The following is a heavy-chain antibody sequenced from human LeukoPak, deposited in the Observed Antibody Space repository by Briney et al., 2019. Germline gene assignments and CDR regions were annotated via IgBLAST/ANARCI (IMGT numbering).Heavy chain of an antibody. CDR3: TRDRNFPRDQFDY. Sequence: GGSLRLSCAASGFTFSSYSMNWVRQAPGKGLEWVSAIRLRDGRPYYADSVQGRFTVSKDFSSNTLYLQMNDLRAEDTAVYYCTRDRNFPRDQFDYWGQGALVTVSS. CDR2: IRLRDGRP. V-gene: IGHV3-23*01. J-gene: IGHJ4*02. CDR1: GFTFSSYS. D-gene: IGHD4-11*01.